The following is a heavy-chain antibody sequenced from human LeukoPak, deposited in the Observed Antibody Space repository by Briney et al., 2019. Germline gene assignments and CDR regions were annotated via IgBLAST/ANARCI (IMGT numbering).Heavy chain of an antibody. CDR3: ARDLSRDGYNPRY. D-gene: IGHD5-24*01. Sequence: ASVKVSCKPSGYTFTSYSISWVRQAPGQGLEWMGWISGYNGNTNYAQKFQGRVTMTTDTSTSTAYMELRSLTSDDTAVYYCARDLSRDGYNPRYWGQGTLVTVSS. V-gene: IGHV1-18*01. J-gene: IGHJ4*02. CDR1: GYTFTSYS. CDR2: ISGYNGNT.